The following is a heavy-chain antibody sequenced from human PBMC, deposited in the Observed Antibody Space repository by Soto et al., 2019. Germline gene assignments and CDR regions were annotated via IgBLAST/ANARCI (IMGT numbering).Heavy chain of an antibody. D-gene: IGHD3-16*01. V-gene: IGHV4-34*01. CDR2: INHSGTT. CDR3: ARGSDYTSSFDY. J-gene: IGHJ4*02. Sequence: TLSLTCAVYGGSFSGYTWIWIRQPPGKGLEWIGEINHSGTTNHNPSLKSRVIISVDTSKKQFSLRLTSVTAADTAVYYCARGSDYTSSFDYWGQGTLVTVSS. CDR1: GGSFSGYT.